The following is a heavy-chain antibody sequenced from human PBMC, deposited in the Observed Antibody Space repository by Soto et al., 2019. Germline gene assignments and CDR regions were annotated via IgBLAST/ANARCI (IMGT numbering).Heavy chain of an antibody. CDR1: GFTFSSYG. D-gene: IGHD4-17*01. J-gene: IGHJ2*01. CDR2: ISYDGSNK. Sequence: QVPLVESGGGVVQPGRSLRLSCAASGFTFSSYGMHWVRLAPGKGQEWVAVISYDGSNKYYADSVKGRFTISRDNSKNTLYLQMNSLRAEDTAVYYCAKDGYGDYWYFDLWGRGTLVTVSS. V-gene: IGHV3-30*18. CDR3: AKDGYGDYWYFDL.